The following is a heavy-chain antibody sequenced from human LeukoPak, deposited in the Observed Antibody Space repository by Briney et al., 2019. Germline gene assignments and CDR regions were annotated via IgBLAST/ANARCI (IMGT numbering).Heavy chain of an antibody. CDR2: ISAYNGNT. J-gene: IGHJ4*02. D-gene: IGHD5-12*01. CDR1: GYTFTSYG. CDR3: ARDSLGVATHDDDY. V-gene: IGHV1-18*04. Sequence: ASVKVSCKASGYTFTSYGISWVRQAPGQGLEWVGWISAYNGNTNYAQKLQGRVTMTTDTSTSTAYMELRSLRSDDTAVYYCARDSLGVATHDDDYWGQGTLVTVSS.